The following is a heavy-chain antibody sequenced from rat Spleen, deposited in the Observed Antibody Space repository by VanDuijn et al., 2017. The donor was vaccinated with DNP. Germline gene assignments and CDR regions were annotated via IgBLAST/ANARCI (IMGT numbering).Heavy chain of an antibody. CDR2: INKDSSTI. Sequence: EVHLVESGGGLVQPGRSMKLSCAASGFTFSNFPMTWVRQTPGKGLEWIGEINKDSSTINYTPSLKDKFTISRDNAQNTLYLQMSKLGSEDTAIYYCVTRGDAYDYWCAYWGQGTLVTVSS. D-gene: IGHD1-7*01. J-gene: IGHJ3*01. CDR1: GFTFSNFP. CDR3: VTRGDAYDYWCAY. V-gene: IGHV4-2*01.